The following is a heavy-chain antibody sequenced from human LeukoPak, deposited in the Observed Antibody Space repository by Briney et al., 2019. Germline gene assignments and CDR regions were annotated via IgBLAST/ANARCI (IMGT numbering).Heavy chain of an antibody. CDR1: GGSISSYY. CDR2: IYYSGST. D-gene: IGHD4-17*01. V-gene: IGHV4-59*08. J-gene: IGHJ4*02. CDR3: AGYADDYGDYLAQYYFDY. Sequence: SETLSLTCAVSGGSISSYYWSWIRQPPGKGLEWIGYIYYSGSTNYNPSLKSRVTISVDTSKNQFSLKLSSVTAADTAVYYCAGYADDYGDYLAQYYFDYWGQGTLVTVSS.